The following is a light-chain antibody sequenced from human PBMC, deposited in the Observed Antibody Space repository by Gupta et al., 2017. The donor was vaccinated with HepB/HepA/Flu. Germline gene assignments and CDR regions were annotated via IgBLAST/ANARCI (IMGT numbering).Light chain of an antibody. Sequence: EIVMTQSPATLSVSLGERATLSCRASQSISSSLAWYQQKPSQAPRLLFYGAAPRATGIPARFSGSGSGTEFTITVSSLQSEDFAVDYCQQYINWPLTFGQGTKLEIK. CDR2: GAA. J-gene: IGKJ2*01. CDR3: QQYINWPLT. CDR1: QSISSS. V-gene: IGKV3-15*01.